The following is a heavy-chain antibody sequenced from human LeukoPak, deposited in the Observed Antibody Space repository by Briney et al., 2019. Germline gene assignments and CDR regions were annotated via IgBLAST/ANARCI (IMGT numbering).Heavy chain of an antibody. J-gene: IGHJ6*03. D-gene: IGHD4-23*01. CDR1: GYTFTSYD. Sequence: GASVKVSCKASGYTFTSYDINWVRQATGQGLEWMGWMNPNSGNTGYAQKFQGRVTITRNTSISTAYMELSSLRSEDTAVYYCARVQGGNSLRYYYYYMDVWGKGTTVTVSS. V-gene: IGHV1-8*03. CDR2: MNPNSGNT. CDR3: ARVQGGNSLRYYYYYMDV.